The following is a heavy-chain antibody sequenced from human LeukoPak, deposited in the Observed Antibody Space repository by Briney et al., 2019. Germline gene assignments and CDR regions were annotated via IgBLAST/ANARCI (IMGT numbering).Heavy chain of an antibody. J-gene: IGHJ2*01. Sequence: GGSLRLSCAGSGFTFSYYGIHWARQAPGKGLEWVAAISSSGNQNYYGDSVKGRFTISRDNSKNTLYLQMNSLSAGDTAVYYCARDADPSGRNWYFDLWGRGTLVTVAS. V-gene: IGHV3-30*03. CDR3: ARDADPSGRNWYFDL. CDR2: ISSSGNQN. CDR1: GFTFSYYG. D-gene: IGHD6-19*01.